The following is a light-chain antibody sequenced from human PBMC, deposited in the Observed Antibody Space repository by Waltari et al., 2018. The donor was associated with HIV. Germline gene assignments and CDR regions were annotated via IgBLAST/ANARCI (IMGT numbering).Light chain of an antibody. CDR1: TLGDNY. V-gene: IGLV3-1*01. Sequence: SYELTQPPSVSVSPGQTAILTCSGDTLGDNYACWYQQKPGQSPVLVIYQDSKRPSGIPERFSGSNSGNTATLTISGTQAMDEADYYCQAWDSSTAVFGTGTKVTVL. CDR3: QAWDSSTAV. J-gene: IGLJ1*01. CDR2: QDS.